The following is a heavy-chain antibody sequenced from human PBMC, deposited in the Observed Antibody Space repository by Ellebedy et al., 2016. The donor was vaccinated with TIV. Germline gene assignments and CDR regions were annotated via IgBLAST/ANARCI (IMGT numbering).Heavy chain of an antibody. CDR3: ARAGGFSDFVVLDVAPRWVDP. Sequence: MPSETLSLTCTVPGGSFGDYQWSWFRQSPGTGLEWIGEVDHSGVTTSNQSLTSRVNLSVDTSNSVFSLRLKSVTAADTAVYYRARAGGFSDFVVLDVAPRWVDPWGQGILVTVFS. D-gene: IGHD2-21*01. CDR2: VDHSGVT. V-gene: IGHV4-34*01. J-gene: IGHJ5*02. CDR1: GGSFGDYQ.